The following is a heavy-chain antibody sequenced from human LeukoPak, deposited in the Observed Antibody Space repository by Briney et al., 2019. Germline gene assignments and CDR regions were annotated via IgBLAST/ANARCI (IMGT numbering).Heavy chain of an antibody. V-gene: IGHV4-34*01. CDR3: ATRAKIAAAGNVYKQFDY. J-gene: IGHJ4*02. CDR2: INHSGST. CDR1: GGSFSGYY. Sequence: SETLSLTCAVYGGSFSGYYWSWIRQPPGKGLEWIGEINHSGSTNYNPSLKSRVTISVDTSKNQFSLKLSSVTAADTAVYYCATRAKIAAAGNVYKQFDYWGQGTLVTVSS. D-gene: IGHD6-13*01.